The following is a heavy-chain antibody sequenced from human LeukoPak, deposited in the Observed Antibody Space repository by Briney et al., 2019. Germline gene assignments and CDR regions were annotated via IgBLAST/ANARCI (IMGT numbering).Heavy chain of an antibody. J-gene: IGHJ4*02. Sequence: ASVKVSCMASGYTFTSYGISWVRQAPGQGLEWMGWISGYNGNTKYAEKFQGRVTMTTDTSTSTAYMELRSLRSDDTAVYYCTRNYYGSGSYYYIDYWGQGTLVTVSS. CDR1: GYTFTSYG. V-gene: IGHV1-18*01. CDR3: TRNYYGSGSYYYIDY. D-gene: IGHD3-10*01. CDR2: ISGYNGNT.